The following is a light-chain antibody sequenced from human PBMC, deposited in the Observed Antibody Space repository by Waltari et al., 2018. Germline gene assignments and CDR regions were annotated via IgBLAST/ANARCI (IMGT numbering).Light chain of an antibody. CDR3: SSHTSSVPHV. CDR2: EVS. Sequence: QPALTHPASVSASPGQPLPIPCTGTSNPIGGYGFVAWYQQYPGKAPKLIIYEVSSRPSGISTRFSGSKSGNTASLTISGLQAEDEADYYCSSHTSSVPHVFGTGTRVTVV. V-gene: IGLV2-14*01. J-gene: IGLJ1*01. CDR1: SNPIGGYGF.